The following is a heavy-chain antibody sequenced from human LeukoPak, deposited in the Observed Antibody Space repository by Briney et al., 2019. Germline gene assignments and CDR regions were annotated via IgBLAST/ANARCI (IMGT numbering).Heavy chain of an antibody. V-gene: IGHV3-21*01. D-gene: IGHD5-24*01. CDR1: GFTSRIYS. CDR3: ARGVEMATIVGYYYYYYMDV. J-gene: IGHJ6*03. Sequence: VRSPRPSCAASGFTSRIYSMSGGPHAPGKGLEWVSCISIISNYIYYTDSAKVRFPISRDNAKTSLYLKMNSLRAEDTAVYYCARGVEMATIVGYYYYYYMDVWGKGTTVTVSS. CDR2: ISIISNYI.